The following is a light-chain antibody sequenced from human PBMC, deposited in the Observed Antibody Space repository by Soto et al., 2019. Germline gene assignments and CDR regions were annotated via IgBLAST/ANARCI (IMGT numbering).Light chain of an antibody. CDR2: LGS. J-gene: IGKJ2*01. CDR1: QSLLHSNGYNY. CDR3: MQALQTPYT. Sequence: DIVMTQSPLSLPVTPGEPASISCRSSQSLLHSNGYNYLDWYLQKPGQSPQLLIYLGSNRASGVPDRFSGSGSGTDFTLKISRAEAEDVWVYYCMQALQTPYTFGQGTKLEIK. V-gene: IGKV2-28*01.